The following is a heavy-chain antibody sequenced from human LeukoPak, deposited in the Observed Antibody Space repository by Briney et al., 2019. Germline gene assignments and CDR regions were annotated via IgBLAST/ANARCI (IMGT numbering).Heavy chain of an antibody. V-gene: IGHV3-49*03. CDR3: TREGILAGVDY. J-gene: IGHJ4*02. CDR2: IRSKAYGGTT. D-gene: IGHD6-13*01. CDR1: GFTFGDYA. Sequence: PGGSLRLSCTASGFTFGDYAMSWFRQAPGKGLEWVGFIRSKAYGGTTEYAASVKGRFTISRDDSKSIAYLQMNTLKTEDTAVYYCTREGILAGVDYWGQGTLVTVSS.